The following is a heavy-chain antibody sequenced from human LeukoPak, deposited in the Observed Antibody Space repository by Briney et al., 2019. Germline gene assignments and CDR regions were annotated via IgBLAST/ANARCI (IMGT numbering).Heavy chain of an antibody. CDR2: IKQDGSEK. D-gene: IGHD3-16*02. V-gene: IGHV3-7*01. Sequence: PGGSLRLSCAASGFTFSSYWMSWVRQAPGKGLEWVANIKQDGSEKYYVDSVKGRCTIPRDNAKNSLYLQMNSLRAEDTAVYYCARYLRVELSNGMDVWGQGTTVTVSS. CDR1: GFTFSSYW. CDR3: ARYLRVELSNGMDV. J-gene: IGHJ6*02.